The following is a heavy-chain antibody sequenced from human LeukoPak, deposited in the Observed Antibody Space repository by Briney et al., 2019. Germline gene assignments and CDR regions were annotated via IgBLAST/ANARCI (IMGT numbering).Heavy chain of an antibody. CDR2: IYSGGRT. D-gene: IGHD6-13*01. Sequence: GGSLRLSCAASGFIVSSNYMSWVRQAPGKGLEWVSVIYSGGRTYYADSVKGRFTISRDNAKNTLYLQMNSLRAEDTAVYYCARWASSTWYYGMDVWGQGTTVTVSS. V-gene: IGHV3-53*01. CDR3: ARWASSTWYYGMDV. CDR1: GFIVSSNY. J-gene: IGHJ6*02.